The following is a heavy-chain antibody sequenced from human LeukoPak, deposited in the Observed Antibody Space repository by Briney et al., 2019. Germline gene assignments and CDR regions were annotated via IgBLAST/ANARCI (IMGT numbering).Heavy chain of an antibody. Sequence: GRSLRLSCAASGFTFSSYGMHWVRQAPGKGLEWVAVISYDGSNKYYADSVKGRFTISRDNSKNTLYLQMNSLGAEDAAVYYCAKDLCSGGSCYYFDHWGQGTLVTVSS. J-gene: IGHJ4*02. V-gene: IGHV3-30*18. CDR3: AKDLCSGGSCYYFDH. D-gene: IGHD2-15*01. CDR2: ISYDGSNK. CDR1: GFTFSSYG.